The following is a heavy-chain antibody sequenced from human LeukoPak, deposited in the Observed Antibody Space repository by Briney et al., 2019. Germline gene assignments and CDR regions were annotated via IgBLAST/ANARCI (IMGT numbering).Heavy chain of an antibody. CDR3: GRGGCDWVGPLDY. CDR1: GFTFSDYW. V-gene: IGHV3-74*01. D-gene: IGHD2-21*02. Sequence: GGSLRLSCAASGFTFSDYWMTWVRQAPGKGLEGVSRISSDGSSTSYAGSVKGRFTISRDSANNTLYLQVTSAGAEDAALYSCGRGGCDWVGPLDYGGRGTLSTVSS. CDR2: ISSDGSST. J-gene: IGHJ4*02.